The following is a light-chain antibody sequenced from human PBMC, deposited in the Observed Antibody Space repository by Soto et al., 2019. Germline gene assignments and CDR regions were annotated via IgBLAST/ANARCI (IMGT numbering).Light chain of an antibody. CDR2: TSS. CDR3: QKYNSAPKT. CDR1: QGISNY. Sequence: DIQMTQSPSSLSASVGDRVTITCRASQGISNYLSWYQQKPGKVPTLLIYTSSTLQSGVPSRFSGSGSGTDFTLTISSLQPEDVATYYCQKYNSAPKTFGQGTKVDIK. V-gene: IGKV1-27*01. J-gene: IGKJ1*01.